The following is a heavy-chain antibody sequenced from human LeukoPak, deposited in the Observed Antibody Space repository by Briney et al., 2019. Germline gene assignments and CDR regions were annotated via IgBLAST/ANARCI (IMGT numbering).Heavy chain of an antibody. D-gene: IGHD4-23*01. CDR3: ARQNSWVTSFDY. J-gene: IGHJ4*02. CDR1: GGTFSSYA. V-gene: IGHV1-69*06. CDR2: IIPIFGTA. Sequence: SVKVSCKASGGTFSSYAISWVRQAPGLGLEWMGGIIPIFGTANYAQKFQGRVTITADKSTSTAYMELSSLRSEDTAVYYCARQNSWVTSFDYWGQGTLVTVSS.